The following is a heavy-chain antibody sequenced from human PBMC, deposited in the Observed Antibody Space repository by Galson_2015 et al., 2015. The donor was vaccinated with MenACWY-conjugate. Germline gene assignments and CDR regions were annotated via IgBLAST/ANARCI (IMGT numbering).Heavy chain of an antibody. CDR3: ARGWGWLPES. V-gene: IGHV4-59*01. CDR2: IHYSGST. J-gene: IGHJ5*02. D-gene: IGHD2-15*01. Sequence: SETLSLTCSVSGGSFSDSYWKWIRQPPGEGLEWIGHIHYSGSTNYNPSLKSRVLISIDTSKNQFSLRLSSVTAADTAVYYCARGWGWLPESWGQGTLVTVSS. CDR1: GGSFSDSY.